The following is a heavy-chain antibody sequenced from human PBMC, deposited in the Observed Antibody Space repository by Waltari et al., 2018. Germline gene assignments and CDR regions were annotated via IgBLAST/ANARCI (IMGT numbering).Heavy chain of an antibody. CDR3: ARVSDYYYYYMDV. J-gene: IGHJ6*03. V-gene: IGHV3-7*04. Sequence: EVQLVESGGGLVQPGGSLRLSCAASGFTFSSYWMSWVRQAPGKGLEWVANIKQDGSEKYYVDSVKGRFTISRDNAKNSLYLQMNSLRAEDTDVYYCARVSDYYYYYMDVWGKGTTVTVSS. CDR1: GFTFSSYW. CDR2: IKQDGSEK.